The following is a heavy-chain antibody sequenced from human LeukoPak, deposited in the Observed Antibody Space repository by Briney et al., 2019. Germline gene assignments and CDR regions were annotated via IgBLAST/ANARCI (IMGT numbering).Heavy chain of an antibody. CDR1: GGSISSGGYY. D-gene: IGHD5-18*01. J-gene: IGHJ4*02. CDR3: ARDWGGQLWLNY. CDR2: IYYSGST. V-gene: IGHV4-31*03. Sequence: PSQTLSLTCTVSGGSISSGGYYWSWISHHPGKGLEWIGYIYYSGSTYYNPSLKSRVTISVDTSKNQFSLKLSSVTAADTAVYYCARDWGGQLWLNYWGQGTLVTVSS.